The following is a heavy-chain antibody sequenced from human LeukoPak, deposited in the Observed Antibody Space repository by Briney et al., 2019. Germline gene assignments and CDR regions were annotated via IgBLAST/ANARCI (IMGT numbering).Heavy chain of an antibody. V-gene: IGHV3-30-3*01. CDR2: ISYDGSNK. CDR1: GFTFSSYA. CDR3: ARAYSSGWSAFDY. D-gene: IGHD6-19*01. J-gene: IGHJ4*02. Sequence: YPGGSLRLSCAASGFTFSSYAMHWVRQAPGKGLEWVAVISYDGSNKYYADSVKGRFTISRDNSKNTLYLQMNSLRAEDTAVYYCARAYSSGWSAFDYWGQGTLVTVSS.